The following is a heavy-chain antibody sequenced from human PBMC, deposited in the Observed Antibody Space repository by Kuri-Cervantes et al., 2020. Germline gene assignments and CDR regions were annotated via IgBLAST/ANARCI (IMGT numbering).Heavy chain of an antibody. D-gene: IGHD1-26*01. CDR1: GYTFPSYG. J-gene: IGHJ3*02. Sequence: ASVKVSCKVSGYTFPSYGISWVRQAPGQGLEWMGWISANNGNTDYAQKFQGRVTMTIDTSTSTAYMELSSLRSEDTAVYYCARERASLVPRAGGAFDIWGQGTMVTVSS. V-gene: IGHV1-18*01. CDR2: ISANNGNT. CDR3: ARERASLVPRAGGAFDI.